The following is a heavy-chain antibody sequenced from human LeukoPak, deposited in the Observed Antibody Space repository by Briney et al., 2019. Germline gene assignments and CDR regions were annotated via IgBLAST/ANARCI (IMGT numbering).Heavy chain of an antibody. D-gene: IGHD2-21*02. CDR1: GFTFRSYA. CDR2: ISGSGGST. CDR3: AAPIYCGGDCYPAYYYYGMDV. V-gene: IGHV3-23*01. Sequence: GGSLRLSCAASGFTFRSYAMSWVRQAPGKGLEWVSAISGSGGSTYYADSVKGRFTISRDNSKNTLYLQMNSLRAEDTAVYYCAAPIYCGGDCYPAYYYYGMDVWGQGTTVTVSS. J-gene: IGHJ6*02.